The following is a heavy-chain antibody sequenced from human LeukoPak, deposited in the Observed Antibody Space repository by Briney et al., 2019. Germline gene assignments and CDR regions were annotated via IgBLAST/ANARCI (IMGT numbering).Heavy chain of an antibody. CDR1: GFIFTNYF. CDR2: IKHDGSEK. Sequence: PGGSLRLSCAASGFIFTNYFMSWVRQAPGKGLEWVASIKHDGSEKYYVDSVRGRFTISRDNSKNTLYLQMNSLRAEDTAVYYCAKDDSSGYTFDYWGQGTLVTVSS. J-gene: IGHJ4*02. V-gene: IGHV3-7*01. D-gene: IGHD3-22*01. CDR3: AKDDSSGYTFDY.